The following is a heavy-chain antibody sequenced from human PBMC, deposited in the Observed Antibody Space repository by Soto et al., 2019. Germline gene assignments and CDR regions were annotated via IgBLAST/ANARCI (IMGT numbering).Heavy chain of an antibody. CDR3: ARDLGSSGSYDY. Sequence: PGGSLRLSCAASGFTFSTYSMNWVRQAPGKGLEWISIIYSAGNTYYADSVKGRFTISRDNSKNSLYLQMNSLRAEDTAVYHCARDLGSSGSYDYWGQGTLVTVSS. V-gene: IGHV3-66*01. CDR2: IYSAGNT. D-gene: IGHD6-19*01. CDR1: GFTFSTYS. J-gene: IGHJ4*02.